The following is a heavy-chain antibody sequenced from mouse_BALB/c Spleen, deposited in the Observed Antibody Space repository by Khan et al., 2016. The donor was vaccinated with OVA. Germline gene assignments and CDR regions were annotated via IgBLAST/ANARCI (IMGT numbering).Heavy chain of an antibody. J-gene: IGHJ4*01. CDR2: INPDSSTI. D-gene: IGHD2-4*01. V-gene: IGHV4-1*02. CDR1: GLDFSRHW. CDR3: ARGGLRRAMDY. Sequence: EVKLLEPGGGLVQPGGSLKLSCAASGLDFSRHWMSWVRQAPGKGLEWIGEINPDSSTINYTPSLKDKFIISRDNAKNTLYLQMSKVGSEDTALYYCARGGLRRAMDYWGQGTSVTVSS.